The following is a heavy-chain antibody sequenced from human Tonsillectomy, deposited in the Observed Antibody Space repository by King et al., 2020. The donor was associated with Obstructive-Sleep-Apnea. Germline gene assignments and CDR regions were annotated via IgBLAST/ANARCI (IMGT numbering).Heavy chain of an antibody. CDR1: GFTFSSYS. CDR3: ARVAAAAFDYGMDV. D-gene: IGHD6-13*01. V-gene: IGHV3-48*04. CDR2: ISSSSSTI. J-gene: IGHJ6*02. Sequence: QLVQSGGGLVQPGGSLRLSCAASGFTFSSYSMNWVRQAPGKGLEWVSYISSSSSTIYYADSVKGRFTISRDNAKKSLYLQMNSLRAEVTAVYYCARVAAAAFDYGMDVWGQGTTVTVSS.